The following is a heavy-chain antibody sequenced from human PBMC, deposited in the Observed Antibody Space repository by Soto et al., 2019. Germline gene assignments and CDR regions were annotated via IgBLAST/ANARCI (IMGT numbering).Heavy chain of an antibody. CDR3: VRPSIVGGSTLGY. V-gene: IGHV3-21*01. CDR1: GFSFSPYT. Sequence: GGPLRLSCPASGFSFSPYTMYWVRQPPGKGLEWVASIIRTRDYITYADSVKGRFTIYRDNADNSLYRQMNSLRAEDTAVYYCVRPSIVGGSTLGYWGQGALVTVSS. CDR2: IIRTRDYI. J-gene: IGHJ4*02. D-gene: IGHD1-26*01.